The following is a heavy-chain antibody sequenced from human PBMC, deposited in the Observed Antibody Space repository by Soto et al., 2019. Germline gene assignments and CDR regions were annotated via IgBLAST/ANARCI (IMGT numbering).Heavy chain of an antibody. V-gene: IGHV4-30-4*01. J-gene: IGHJ4*02. Sequence: PSETLSLTCTVSGGSISSGDYYCSWIRQPPGKGLEWIGYIYYSGSTYYNPSLKSRVTISVDTSKNQFSLKLSSVTAADTAVYYCAREDYYYGSGSYYMWGQGTLVTVSS. CDR1: GGSISSGDYY. CDR2: IYYSGST. CDR3: AREDYYYGSGSYYM. D-gene: IGHD3-10*01.